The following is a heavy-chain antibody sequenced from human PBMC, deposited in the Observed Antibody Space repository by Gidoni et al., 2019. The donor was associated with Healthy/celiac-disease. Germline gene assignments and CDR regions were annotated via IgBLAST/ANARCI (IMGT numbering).Heavy chain of an antibody. V-gene: IGHV1-18*01. Sequence: QVQLVQSGAEVKKPGASVKVSCKASGYTFTSYGLSWVRQAPGQGLEWMGWISAYNGNTNYAQKLQGRVTMTTDTSTSTAYMELRSLRSDDTAVYYCARDYSGSYLHSYYYYYMDVWGKGTTVTVSS. CDR1: GYTFTSYG. J-gene: IGHJ6*03. D-gene: IGHD1-26*01. CDR2: ISAYNGNT. CDR3: ARDYSGSYLHSYYYYYMDV.